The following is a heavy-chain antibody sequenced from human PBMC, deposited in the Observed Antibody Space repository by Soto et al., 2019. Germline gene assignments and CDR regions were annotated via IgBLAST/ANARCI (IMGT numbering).Heavy chain of an antibody. V-gene: IGHV4-4*07. CDR2: IYGSGRT. CDR3: ARDFDVNTALDYWYFDL. CDR1: GGSTTNYY. D-gene: IGHD5-18*01. Sequence: QGQLQESGPGLVKPSETLSLTCTVSGGSTTNYYWSWLRQPAGKGLEYIGRIYGSGRTNYNPSLKNRVTMSVSLNQMSLRLTSVTAADTAVYYCARDFDVNTALDYWYFDLWGRGALVTVSS. J-gene: IGHJ2*01.